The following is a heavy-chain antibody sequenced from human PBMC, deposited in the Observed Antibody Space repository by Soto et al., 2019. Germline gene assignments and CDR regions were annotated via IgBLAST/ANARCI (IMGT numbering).Heavy chain of an antibody. CDR2: ISGSGGST. CDR3: AKERRSSSWYARTSLDY. CDR1: GFPFISYA. J-gene: IGHJ4*02. V-gene: IGHV3-23*01. D-gene: IGHD6-13*01. Sequence: EVQLLESGGGLVQPGGSLRLSCAASGFPFISYAMSWVRQAPGKGLEWVSAISGSGGSTYYADPVKGRFTISRDNSKNTLYLQMNSLRAEDTAVYYCAKERRSSSWYARTSLDYWGQGTLVTVSS.